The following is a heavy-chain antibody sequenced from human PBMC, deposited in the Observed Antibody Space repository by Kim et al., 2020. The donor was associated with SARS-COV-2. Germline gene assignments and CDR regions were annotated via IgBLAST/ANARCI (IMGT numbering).Heavy chain of an antibody. Sequence: GGSLRLSCAASGLRFSYYDMNWVRQAPGVGLEWVSYIASSGTTTYYSDSVKDRLTISTDNVKYSLFLQMDSLTAEDTALCYCVGDAGYITSWRSNYG. D-gene: IGHD6-13*01. CDR3: VGDAGYITSWRSNYG. CDR2: IASSGTTT. J-gene: IGHJ6*01. CDR1: GLRFSYYD. V-gene: IGHV3-48*03.